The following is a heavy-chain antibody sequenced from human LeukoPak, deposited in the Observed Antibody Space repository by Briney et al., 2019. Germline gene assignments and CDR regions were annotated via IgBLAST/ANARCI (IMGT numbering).Heavy chain of an antibody. Sequence: SETLSLTCTVSGGSISSGSYYWSWVRQPAGKGLGWIGRIYTSGSTNYNPSLKSRVTISVDTSKNQFPLKLSSVTAADTAVYYCATEIQNIAGRVYWGQGTLVTVSS. CDR2: IYTSGST. CDR1: GGSISSGSYY. J-gene: IGHJ4*02. CDR3: ATEIQNIAGRVY. V-gene: IGHV4-61*02. D-gene: IGHD6-6*01.